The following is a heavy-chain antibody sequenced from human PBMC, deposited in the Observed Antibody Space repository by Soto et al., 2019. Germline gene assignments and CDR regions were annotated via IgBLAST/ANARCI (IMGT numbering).Heavy chain of an antibody. CDR1: GFTFSTYS. D-gene: IGHD1-26*01. CDR3: ARWGGSYNLDY. V-gene: IGHV3-21*01. J-gene: IGHJ4*01. Sequence: EVQLVESGGGLVKPGGSLRLSCAASGFTFSTYSMSWVRQAPGKGLEWGSSISSSRSYIYYADSVEGRFTISRDNAKNSLYLKMNNLRAEATAVYYCARWGGSYNLDYWGHGTLVTVSS. CDR2: ISSSRSYI.